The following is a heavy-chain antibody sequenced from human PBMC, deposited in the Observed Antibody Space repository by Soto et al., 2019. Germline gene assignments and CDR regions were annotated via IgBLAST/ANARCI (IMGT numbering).Heavy chain of an antibody. CDR3: ARDFVAGTNWFDP. J-gene: IGHJ5*02. D-gene: IGHD6-19*01. Sequence: SETLSLTCTVSGGSISSYYWSWIRQPPGKGLEWIGYIYYSGSTNYNPSLKSRITISVDTSKNQFSLKLSSVTAADTAVYYCARDFVAGTNWFDPWGQGTLVTVSS. CDR2: IYYSGST. CDR1: GGSISSYY. V-gene: IGHV4-59*01.